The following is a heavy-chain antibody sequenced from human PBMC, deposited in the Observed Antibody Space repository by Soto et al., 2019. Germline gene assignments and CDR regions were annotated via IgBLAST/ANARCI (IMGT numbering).Heavy chain of an antibody. CDR3: AAVTAATKSYEFDY. CDR1: GGSISSSSYY. D-gene: IGHD6-25*01. V-gene: IGHV4-39*01. J-gene: IGHJ4*02. CDR2: IYYSGST. Sequence: SETLSLTCTVSGGSISSSSYYWGWIRQPPGKGLEWIGSIYYSGSTYYNPSLKSRVTISVDTSKNQFSLKLSSVTAADTAVYYCAAVTAATKSYEFDYWGQGTLVTVSS.